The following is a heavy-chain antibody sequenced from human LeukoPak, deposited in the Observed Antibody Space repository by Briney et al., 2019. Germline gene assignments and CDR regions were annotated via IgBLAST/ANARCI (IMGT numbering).Heavy chain of an antibody. V-gene: IGHV4-39*01. D-gene: IGHD3-9*01. J-gene: IGHJ4*02. Sequence: PSETLSLTCTVSGGSISSSSYYWGWIRQPPGKGLEWIGSIYYSGSTYYNPSLKSRVTISVDTSKNQFSLKLSSVTAADTAVYYCTRGNYDILTGYYLHFDSWGQGTLVTVSS. CDR1: GGSISSSSYY. CDR3: TRGNYDILTGYYLHFDS. CDR2: IYYSGST.